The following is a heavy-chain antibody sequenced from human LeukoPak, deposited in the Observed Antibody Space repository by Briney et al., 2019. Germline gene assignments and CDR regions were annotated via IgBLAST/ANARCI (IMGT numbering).Heavy chain of an antibody. V-gene: IGHV4-39*01. J-gene: IGHJ4*02. CDR3: ARTEWSGYYTYYFDY. CDR2: IYYSGST. D-gene: IGHD3-3*01. CDR1: GGSISSSSYY. Sequence: SETLSLTCTVSGGSISSSSYYWGWIRQPPGKGLEWIGSIYYSGSTYYNPSLKSRVTISVDTSKNQFSLKLSSVTAADTAVYYCARTEWSGYYTYYFDYWGQGTLVTVSS.